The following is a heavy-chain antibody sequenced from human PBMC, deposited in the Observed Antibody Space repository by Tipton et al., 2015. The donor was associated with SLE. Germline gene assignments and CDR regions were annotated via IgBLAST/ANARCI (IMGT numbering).Heavy chain of an antibody. Sequence: QLVQSGAEVKKPGSSVKVSCKASGGTFSSYAISWVRQAPGQGLEWMGRIIPIFGTANYAQKFQGRVTITADESTSTAYMELSSLRSEDTAVYYCALGRMSMVRGAGDWFDPWGQGTLVTVSS. CDR2: IIPIFGTA. J-gene: IGHJ5*02. D-gene: IGHD3-10*01. CDR1: GGTFSSYA. CDR3: ALGRMSMVRGAGDWFDP. V-gene: IGHV1-69*18.